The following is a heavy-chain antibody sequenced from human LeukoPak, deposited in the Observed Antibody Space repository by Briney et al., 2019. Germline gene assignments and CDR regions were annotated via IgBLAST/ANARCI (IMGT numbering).Heavy chain of an antibody. J-gene: IGHJ3*02. CDR3: ARVQGRYDAFDI. V-gene: IGHV3-48*03. CDR1: GFTFSSYE. Sequence: GVSLRLSCAASGFTFSSYEMNWVRQAPGKGLEWVSYISSSGSTIYYADSVKGRFTISRDNAKNSLYLQMNSLRAEDTAVYYCARVQGRYDAFDIWGQGTMVTVSS. D-gene: IGHD1-26*01. CDR2: ISSSGSTI.